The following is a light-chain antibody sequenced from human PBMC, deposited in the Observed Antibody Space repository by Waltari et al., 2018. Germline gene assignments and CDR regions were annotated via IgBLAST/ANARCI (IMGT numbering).Light chain of an antibody. CDR1: SSDVGTSNY. CDR3: SSYISSSTLEL. V-gene: IGLV2-14*03. Sequence: QSALPQPASVSGSPGQPTTIPCTGTSSDVGTSNYVSWYQQHPGKAPKLMIFDVSIRPSGVSNRFSGSKSGNTASLTISGLQAEDEADYYCSSYISSSTLELFGGGTSLTVL. CDR2: DVS. J-gene: IGLJ2*01.